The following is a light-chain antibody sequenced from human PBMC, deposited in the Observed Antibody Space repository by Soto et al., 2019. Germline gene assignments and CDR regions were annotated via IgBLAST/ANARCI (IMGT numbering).Light chain of an antibody. CDR2: AAS. V-gene: IGKV1-39*01. CDR3: QQSYSTPL. Sequence: DIQMTQSPSSLSASVGDRVTITCRASQSISSYLNWYQQKPGKAPKLLIYAASTLQSGVPSRFSGSGSGTDFTHTISSLPPEDFATYYCQQSYSTPLFGPGTKVDIK. CDR1: QSISSY. J-gene: IGKJ3*01.